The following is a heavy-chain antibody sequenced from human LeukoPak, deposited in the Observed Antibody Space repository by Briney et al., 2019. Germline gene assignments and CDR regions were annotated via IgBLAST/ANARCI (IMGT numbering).Heavy chain of an antibody. CDR2: INSGSNSI. Sequence: PGGSLRLSCAASGFNFNDYEMNWVRQAPGKGLEWIAYINSGSNSIYYADSVRGRVTISRHSASQSVHLQMNSLRVEDTGVYFCAREDNAFELWGQRTVVTVSS. V-gene: IGHV3-48*03. CDR3: AREDNAFEL. J-gene: IGHJ3*01. CDR1: GFNFNDYE. D-gene: IGHD2-15*01.